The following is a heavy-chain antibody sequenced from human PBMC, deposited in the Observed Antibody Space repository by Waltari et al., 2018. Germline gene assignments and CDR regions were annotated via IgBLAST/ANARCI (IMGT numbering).Heavy chain of an antibody. CDR3: ARESAFSTSWYPGFDP. D-gene: IGHD2-2*01. CDR2: IRPSSGDA. V-gene: IGHV1-2*06. CDR1: GYTLTSYY. Sequence: QVQLVQSGAEVKKPGASVKVSCKASGYTLTSYYMHWVRQAPGQGLGRMGRIRPSSGDANYARKCQDRVTMTRDTSVNTAYMVVGRLTSDDTAVYFCARESAFSTSWYPGFDPWGQGTLVTVAS. J-gene: IGHJ5*02.